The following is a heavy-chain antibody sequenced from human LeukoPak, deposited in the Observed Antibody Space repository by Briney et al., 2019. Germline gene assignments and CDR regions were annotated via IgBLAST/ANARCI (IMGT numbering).Heavy chain of an antibody. V-gene: IGHV3-23*01. D-gene: IGHD3-9*01. Sequence: GGSLRLSCAASGFTFSSYAMSWVRQAPGKGLEWVSAISGSADKTYYADSVKGRFTISRDNSENTLYLQMNSLRAEDTAVYYCAKKYYDILTGYYVQYSAMDVWGQGTTVTVSS. CDR3: AKKYYDILTGYYVQYSAMDV. CDR1: GFTFSSYA. CDR2: ISGSADKT. J-gene: IGHJ6*02.